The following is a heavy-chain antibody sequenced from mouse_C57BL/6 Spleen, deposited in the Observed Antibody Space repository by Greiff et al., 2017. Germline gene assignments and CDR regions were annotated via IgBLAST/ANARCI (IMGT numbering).Heavy chain of an antibody. CDR1: GFTFSSYA. CDR3: TRDGDYGGDY. D-gene: IGHD2-4*01. V-gene: IGHV5-9-1*02. J-gene: IGHJ2*01. CDR2: ISSGGDYN. Sequence: EVMLVESGEGLVKPGGSLKLSCAASGFTFSSYAMSWVRQTPEKRLEWVAYISSGGDYNYSADTVKGRFTISRDNARNTLYLQMSSLKSEDTAMYYCTRDGDYGGDYWGQGTTLTVSS.